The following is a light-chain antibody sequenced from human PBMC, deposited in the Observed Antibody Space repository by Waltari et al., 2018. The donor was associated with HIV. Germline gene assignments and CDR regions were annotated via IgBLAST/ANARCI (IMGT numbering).Light chain of an antibody. Sequence: EIVLTQSPATLSLSPGDRATLSCRASPSVRNYLAWYQHKPGQSPRILIYETSKRATGTAARFSGSGSGEDFSLTISSLEAEDVGVYYCQQRSNWPPIPFGQATRVEMK. CDR1: PSVRNY. CDR3: QQRSNWPPIP. CDR2: ETS. V-gene: IGKV3-11*01. J-gene: IGKJ5*01.